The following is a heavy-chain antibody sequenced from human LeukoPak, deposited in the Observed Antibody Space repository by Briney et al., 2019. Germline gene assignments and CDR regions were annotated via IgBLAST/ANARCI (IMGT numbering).Heavy chain of an antibody. CDR2: INPNSGDT. V-gene: IGHV1-2*02. D-gene: IGHD4-17*01. CDR3: ARGQANDYGDYAGWGH. J-gene: IGHJ4*02. Sequence: GASVKVSCKVSGYTFTGYYMHWVRQAPGQGLEWMGWINPNSGDTNYAQNFQGRVTMTRDTSISTAYMELGRLRSDDTAVYYCARGQANDYGDYAGWGHWGQGTLVTVSS. CDR1: GYTFTGYY.